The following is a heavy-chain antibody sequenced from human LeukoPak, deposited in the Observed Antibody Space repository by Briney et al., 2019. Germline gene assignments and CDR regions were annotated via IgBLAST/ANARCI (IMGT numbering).Heavy chain of an antibody. Sequence: SGPTLVKPTQTLTLTCTFSGFSLSTSGVGVGWIRQPPGKALEWLALIYWNDDKRYSPSLKSRLTITKDTSKNQVVLTMTNMDPVDTATYYCPHMGIYGDYEGYWGQGTLVTVSS. CDR3: PHMGIYGDYEGY. V-gene: IGHV2-5*01. CDR1: GFSLSTSGVG. J-gene: IGHJ4*02. D-gene: IGHD4-17*01. CDR2: IYWNDDK.